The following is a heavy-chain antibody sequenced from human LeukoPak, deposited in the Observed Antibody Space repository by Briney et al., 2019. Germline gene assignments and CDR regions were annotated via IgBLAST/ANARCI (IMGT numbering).Heavy chain of an antibody. CDR1: GFTFSSYG. CDR2: ISGSGGST. D-gene: IGHD3-22*01. Sequence: GGTLRLSCAASGFTFSSYGMSWVRQAPGKGLEWVSAISGSGGSTYYADSVKGRFTISRDNSKNTLYLQMNSLRAEDTAVYYCAKDLGYYYDSSGTATLDYWGQGTLVTVSS. J-gene: IGHJ4*02. CDR3: AKDLGYYYDSSGTATLDY. V-gene: IGHV3-23*01.